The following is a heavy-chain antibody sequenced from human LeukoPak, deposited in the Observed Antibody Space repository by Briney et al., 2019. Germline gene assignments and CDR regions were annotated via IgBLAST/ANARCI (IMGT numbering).Heavy chain of an antibody. Sequence: GGSLRLSCAASGFTFSGYAMSWVRQAPGKGLEWVSTFSGASTTSYADAVKGRVTISRDNSKNILYLQLNSLRAEDTAVYYCAKLKQWQPQRYFFEYWGQGALVTVAS. J-gene: IGHJ4*02. V-gene: IGHV3-23*01. CDR1: GFTFSGYA. D-gene: IGHD6-19*01. CDR3: AKLKQWQPQRYFFEY. CDR2: FSGASTT.